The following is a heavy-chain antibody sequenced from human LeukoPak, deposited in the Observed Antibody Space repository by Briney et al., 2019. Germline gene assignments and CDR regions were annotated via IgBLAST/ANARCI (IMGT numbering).Heavy chain of an antibody. J-gene: IGHJ5*02. CDR3: AKGARGDTVTSIVGLNWFDP. D-gene: IGHD4-17*01. Sequence: GGSLRLSCAAPGITFRSYGMHWVRQAPGKGLEWVSVISYDGSHKYYADSVKGRFSISRDNSKNTLYLQMNSLRADDTAVYYCAKGARGDTVTSIVGLNWFDPWGQGTLVTVSS. CDR1: GITFRSYG. V-gene: IGHV3-30*18. CDR2: ISYDGSHK.